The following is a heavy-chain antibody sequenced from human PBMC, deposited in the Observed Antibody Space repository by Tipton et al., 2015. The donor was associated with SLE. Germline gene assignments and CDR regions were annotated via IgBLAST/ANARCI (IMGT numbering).Heavy chain of an antibody. D-gene: IGHD2-15*01. Sequence: TLSLTCTVSGGSISSYYWSWIRQPPGKGLEWIGSIYYSGSTYYNPSLKSRVTISVDTSKNQFSLKLSSVTAADTAVYYCARQYSCSGGSCLNWFDPWGQGTLVTVSS. CDR1: GGSISSYY. CDR3: ARQYSCSGGSCLNWFDP. CDR2: IYYSGST. J-gene: IGHJ5*02. V-gene: IGHV4-59*08.